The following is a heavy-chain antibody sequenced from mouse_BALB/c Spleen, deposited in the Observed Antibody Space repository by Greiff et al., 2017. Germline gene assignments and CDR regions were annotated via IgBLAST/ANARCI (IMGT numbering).Heavy chain of an antibody. D-gene: IGHD4-1*01. Sequence: EVQRVESGPGLVKPSQSLSLTCTVTGYSITSDYAWNWIRQFPGNKLEWMGYISYSGSTSYNPSLKSRISITRDTSKNQFFLQLNSVTTEDTATYYCARTWEAWFAYWGQGTLVTVSA. J-gene: IGHJ3*01. CDR2: ISYSGST. V-gene: IGHV3-2*02. CDR1: GYSITSDYA. CDR3: ARTWEAWFAY.